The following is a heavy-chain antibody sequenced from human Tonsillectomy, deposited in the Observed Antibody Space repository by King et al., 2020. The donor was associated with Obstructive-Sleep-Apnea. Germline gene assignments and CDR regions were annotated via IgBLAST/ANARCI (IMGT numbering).Heavy chain of an antibody. J-gene: IGHJ4*02. D-gene: IGHD3-16*02. Sequence: VQLVESGGGLVRPGGSLRLSCAASGFTFSSYAMSWVRQAPGKGLEWVSAISGSGGSTYYADSVKGRFTLSRDNSKNTLYLQMNSLRAEDTAVYYCAKPEYYLWVSYRYDYFDYWGQGTLVTVSS. CDR2: ISGSGGST. CDR3: AKPEYYLWVSYRYDYFDY. V-gene: IGHV3-23*04. CDR1: GFTFSSYA.